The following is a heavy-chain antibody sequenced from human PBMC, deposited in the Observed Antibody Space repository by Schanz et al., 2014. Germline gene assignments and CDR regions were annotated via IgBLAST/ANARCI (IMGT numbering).Heavy chain of an antibody. CDR2: INPMIRVV. V-gene: IGHV1-69*04. Sequence: QVQLVQSGAEVKKPGSSVKVSCKASGGTFSSFPISWVRQAPGQGLEWMGRINPMIRVVNYAQKVQGRITITADRSTRTAYVELSSLTAEDTAVYYCARDKGQSGGGMDVWGQGTTVTVSS. J-gene: IGHJ6*02. CDR3: ARDKGQSGGGMDV. D-gene: IGHD1-26*01. CDR1: GGTFSSFP.